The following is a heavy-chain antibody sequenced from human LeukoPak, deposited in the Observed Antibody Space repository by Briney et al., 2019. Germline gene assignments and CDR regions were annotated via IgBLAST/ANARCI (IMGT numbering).Heavy chain of an antibody. CDR3: ARDSANSY. D-gene: IGHD2-15*01. CDR1: GLSFSGQW. J-gene: IGHJ4*02. Sequence: GGSLRLSCTASGLSFSGQWMNWVRQSPGQGLEWVANIKYDGSEKYYVDSVKGRFTISREDAKNSLSLQMDSVRPEDTAVYYCARDSANSYWGQGTLVTVSS. V-gene: IGHV3-7*01. CDR2: IKYDGSEK.